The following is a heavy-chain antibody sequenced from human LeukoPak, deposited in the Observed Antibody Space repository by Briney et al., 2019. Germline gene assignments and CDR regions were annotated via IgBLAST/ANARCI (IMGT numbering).Heavy chain of an antibody. V-gene: IGHV3-30-3*01. CDR1: GFTFSRYT. CDR2: ISYDGSNK. Sequence: GTSLRLSCAASGFTFSRYTMHWVRRAPGTGLEWVAVISYDGSNKYYADSVKGRFTISRDNSKNTLYLQMNSLRAEDTAVYYCACEENSSGYSFDYWGQGTLVTVSS. CDR3: ACEENSSGYSFDY. J-gene: IGHJ4*02. D-gene: IGHD3-22*01.